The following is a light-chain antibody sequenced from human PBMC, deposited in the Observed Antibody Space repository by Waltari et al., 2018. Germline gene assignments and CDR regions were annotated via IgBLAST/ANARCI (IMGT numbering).Light chain of an antibody. CDR2: EVS. CDR3: SSYGGSNNLV. V-gene: IGLV2-8*01. CDR1: SSDVGGYNY. J-gene: IGLJ2*01. Sequence: QSALTQPPSASGSPGQSVTISCTGTSSDVGGYNYVSWYQQHPGKAPKFMIYEVSKRPAGVPYRFSGSKSGNTAVLTVSRLQAEDEADYYCSSYGGSNNLVFGGGTKLTVL.